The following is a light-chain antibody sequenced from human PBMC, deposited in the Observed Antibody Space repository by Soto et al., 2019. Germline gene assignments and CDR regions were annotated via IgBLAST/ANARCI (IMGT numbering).Light chain of an antibody. CDR3: QQYNSYSTLT. J-gene: IGKJ4*01. CDR2: DAS. Sequence: DIQMTQSPSSLSASVGDRVTITCRASQGISTYLNWYQQKPGKAPKLLIYDASSLESGVPSRFSGSGSGTEFTLTISSLQPDDFATYYCQQYNSYSTLTYGGGTKVDIK. V-gene: IGKV1-5*01. CDR1: QGISTY.